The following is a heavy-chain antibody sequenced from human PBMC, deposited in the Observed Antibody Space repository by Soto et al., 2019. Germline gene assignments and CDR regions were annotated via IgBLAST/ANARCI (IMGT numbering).Heavy chain of an antibody. CDR1: GGSFRGYF. CDR3: QGGDF. CDR2: INDSGNT. Sequence: SETLSLTCAVSGGSFRGYFWSWIRQSPAKGLEWIGEINDSGNTYYNPSFKSRLTISVDTSTSQISLRLTSVTAADSAVYYCQGGDFWGQGTRVTVS. V-gene: IGHV4-34*01. J-gene: IGHJ4*02. D-gene: IGHD3-16*01.